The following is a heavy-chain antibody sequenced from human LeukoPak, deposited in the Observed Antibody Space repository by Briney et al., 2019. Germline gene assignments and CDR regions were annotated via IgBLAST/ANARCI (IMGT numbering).Heavy chain of an antibody. D-gene: IGHD3-16*01. CDR1: GVSFSSGSYY. Sequence: SETLSLTCTVSGVSFSSGSYYWSWIRQPAGKGLEWIGRIYTTGSTNYNPSLKSRVTISVGKSKNQFSLKLRSVTAADTAVYYCASLAGGGRWHNGIPWGQGTLVTVSS. V-gene: IGHV4-61*02. CDR2: IYTTGST. CDR3: ASLAGGGRWHNGIP. J-gene: IGHJ4*02.